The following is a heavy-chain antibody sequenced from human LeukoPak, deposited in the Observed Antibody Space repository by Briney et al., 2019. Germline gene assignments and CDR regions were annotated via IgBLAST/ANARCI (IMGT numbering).Heavy chain of an antibody. CDR3: AKDGSWYPPDYFDY. J-gene: IGHJ4*02. V-gene: IGHV3-53*01. CDR1: GFTVRSNY. D-gene: IGHD6-13*01. Sequence: PGGSLRLSCAPSGFTVRSNYMTWVRQAPGKGLEWVSILHTDGSSFYADSVKGRFTISRDNSKNTLYLQMNSLRAEDTAVYYCAKDGSWYPPDYFDYWGQGTLVTVSS. CDR2: LHTDGSS.